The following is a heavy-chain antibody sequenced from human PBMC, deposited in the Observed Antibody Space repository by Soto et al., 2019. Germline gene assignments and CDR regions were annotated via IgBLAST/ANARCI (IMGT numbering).Heavy chain of an antibody. J-gene: IGHJ6*02. D-gene: IGHD6-13*01. Sequence: QVQLVQSGAEVKKPGASVKVSCKASGYTFTGYYMHWVRQAPGQGLEWMGWINPNSGGTNYAQKFQGWVTMHRDTSISTAYMELSRLRSDDTAVYYCARAVEYSSSSGGYGMDVWGQGTTVTVSS. CDR3: ARAVEYSSSSGGYGMDV. CDR2: INPNSGGT. CDR1: GYTFTGYY. V-gene: IGHV1-2*04.